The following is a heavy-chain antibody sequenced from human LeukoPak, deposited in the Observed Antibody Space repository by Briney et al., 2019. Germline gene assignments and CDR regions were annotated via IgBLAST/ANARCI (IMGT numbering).Heavy chain of an antibody. CDR3: ASQYYDFWSGYFDY. Sequence: GGSLRLYCAASGFTVSSNYMSWVRQAPGKGLEWVSVIYSGGSTYYADSVKGRFTISRDNSKNTLYLQMNSLRAEDTAVYYCASQYYDFWSGYFDYWGQGTLVTVSS. J-gene: IGHJ4*02. CDR1: GFTVSSNY. V-gene: IGHV3-53*01. CDR2: IYSGGST. D-gene: IGHD3-3*01.